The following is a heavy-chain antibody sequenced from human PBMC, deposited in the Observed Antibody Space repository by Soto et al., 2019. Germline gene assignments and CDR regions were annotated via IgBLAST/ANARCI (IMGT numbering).Heavy chain of an antibody. D-gene: IGHD3-22*01. CDR3: ARGWGSDSGDYYYAY. CDR2: IIPMFGTA. Sequence: QVQLVQSGAEVRKPGSSVKVSCKASGGTFSRHAISWVRQAPGQGLEWMGGIIPMFGTANHAQKFQGRVTIIADESTSTAYMELSSLSSEDRAIYYCARGWGSDSGDYYYAYWGQGTLVIFSS. V-gene: IGHV1-69*01. CDR1: GGTFSRHA. J-gene: IGHJ4*02.